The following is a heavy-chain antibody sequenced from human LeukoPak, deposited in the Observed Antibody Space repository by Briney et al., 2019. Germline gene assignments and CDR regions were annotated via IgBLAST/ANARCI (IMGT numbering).Heavy chain of an antibody. V-gene: IGHV1-8*01. CDR1: GYTFTSYD. J-gene: IGHJ6*03. D-gene: IGHD3-10*01. CDR3: ARDLGIRFGELLYRAENYYYYYMDV. CDR2: MNPNSGNT. Sequence: ASVKVSCKASGYTFTSYDINWVRQATGQGLEWMGWMNPNSGNTGYAQKFQGRVTMTRNTSISTAYMELSSLRSEDTAVYYCARDLGIRFGELLYRAENYYYYYMDVWGKGTTVTISS.